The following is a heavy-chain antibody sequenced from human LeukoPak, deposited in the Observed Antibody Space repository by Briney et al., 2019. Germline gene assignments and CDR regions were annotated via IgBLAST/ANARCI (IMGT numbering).Heavy chain of an antibody. CDR2: MNPNSGNT. CDR1: GYTFTSYD. CDR3: ARACPIAARRVNWFDP. J-gene: IGHJ5*02. D-gene: IGHD6-6*01. V-gene: IGHV1-8*01. Sequence: ASVKVSCKASGYTFTSYDINWVRQATGQGLEWMGWMNPNSGNTGYAQKFQGRVTMTRNTSISTAYMELSSLRSEDTAVYYCARACPIAARRVNWFDPWGQGTLVTVSS.